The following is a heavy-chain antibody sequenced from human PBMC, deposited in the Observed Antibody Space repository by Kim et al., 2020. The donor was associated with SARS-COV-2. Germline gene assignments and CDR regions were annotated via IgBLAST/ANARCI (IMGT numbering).Heavy chain of an antibody. V-gene: IGHV3-43*02. CDR2: ISGDGGST. J-gene: IGHJ5*02. CDR1: GFTFDDYA. D-gene: IGHD2-15*01. CDR3: AKVAQYCSGGSCYRYTWFDP. Sequence: GGSLRLSCAASGFTFDDYAMHWVRQAPGKGLEWVSLISGDGGSTYYADSVKGRFTISRDNSKNSLYLQMNSLRTEDTALYYCAKVAQYCSGGSCYRYTWFDPWGQGTLVTVPS.